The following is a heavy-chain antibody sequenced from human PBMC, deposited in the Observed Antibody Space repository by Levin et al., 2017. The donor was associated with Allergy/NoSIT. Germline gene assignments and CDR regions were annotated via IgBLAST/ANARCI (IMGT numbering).Heavy chain of an antibody. V-gene: IGHV4-61*02. D-gene: IGHD3-10*01. J-gene: IGHJ4*02. Sequence: LRLSCKVSGGSISSGSYYWSWIRQPAAKGLEWIGRIYSSGSANYNPSLKSRVTISVATSKNQFSLKLSSVTAADTAVYYCARAEVGSEHWGQGTLVTVSS. CDR3: ARAEVGSEH. CDR1: GGSISSGSYY. CDR2: IYSSGSA.